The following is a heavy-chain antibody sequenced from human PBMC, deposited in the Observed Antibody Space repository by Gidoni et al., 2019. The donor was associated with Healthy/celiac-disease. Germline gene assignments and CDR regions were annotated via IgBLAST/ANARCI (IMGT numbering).Heavy chain of an antibody. CDR3: ASGGFGELIDY. Sequence: QVQLQESGPGLVKPSQPLSLTCTVSGGSISRGSYYWSWIRQPAGKGLEWIGRIYTSGSTNYNPSLKSRVTISVDTSKNQFSLKLSSVTAADTAVYYCASGGFGELIDYWGQGTLVTVSS. J-gene: IGHJ4*02. CDR2: IYTSGST. V-gene: IGHV4-61*02. D-gene: IGHD3-10*01. CDR1: GGSISRGSYY.